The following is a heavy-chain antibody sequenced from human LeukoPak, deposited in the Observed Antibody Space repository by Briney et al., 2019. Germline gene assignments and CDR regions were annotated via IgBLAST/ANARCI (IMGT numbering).Heavy chain of an antibody. CDR3: AKDIVGGGDDY. Sequence: GGSLRLSCAASGFTFSSYAMSWVRQAPGKGLEWVSAISGSGGSTYYADSVKGRFTISRDNAKNSLYLQMNSLRVEDTAVYYCAKDIVGGGDDYWGQGTLVIVSS. V-gene: IGHV3-23*01. D-gene: IGHD2-21*02. J-gene: IGHJ4*02. CDR1: GFTFSSYA. CDR2: ISGSGGST.